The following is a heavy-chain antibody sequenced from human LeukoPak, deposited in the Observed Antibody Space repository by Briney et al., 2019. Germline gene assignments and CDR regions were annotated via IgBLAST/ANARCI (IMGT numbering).Heavy chain of an antibody. CDR1: GGSISSYY. CDR2: IYYSGST. V-gene: IGHV4-59*01. Sequence: SGTLSLTCTVSGGSISSYYWSWIRQPPGKGLEWIGYIYYSGSTNYNPSLKSRVTISVDTSKNQFSLKLSSVTAADTAVYYCARGSDTAMVIGVVPMDVWGKGTTVTISS. D-gene: IGHD5-18*01. CDR3: ARGSDTAMVIGVVPMDV. J-gene: IGHJ6*03.